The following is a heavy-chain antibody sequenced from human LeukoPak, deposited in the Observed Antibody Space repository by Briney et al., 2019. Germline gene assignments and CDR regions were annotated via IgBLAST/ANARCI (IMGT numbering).Heavy chain of an antibody. J-gene: IGHJ4*02. CDR2: MNPNSGNT. CDR3: ARASSGWYPPRPPGY. Sequence: ASVKVSCKASGYTFTSYDINWVRQATGQGLEWMGWMNPNSGNTGYAQKFQGRVTMTRNTSISTAYMELSSLRSEDTAVYYCARASSGWYPPRPPGYWGQGTLVTVSS. D-gene: IGHD6-19*01. V-gene: IGHV1-8*01. CDR1: GYTFTSYD.